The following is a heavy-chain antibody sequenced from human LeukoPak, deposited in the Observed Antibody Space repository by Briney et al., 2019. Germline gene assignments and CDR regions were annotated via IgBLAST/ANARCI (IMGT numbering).Heavy chain of an antibody. V-gene: IGHV1-2*02. D-gene: IGHD4-17*01. CDR3: ARGGEVAYYGWFDP. Sequence: GASVTVSCKASGYTFTGYYMHWVRQAPGQGLEWMGWINPNSGGTNYAQRFQGRVTMTRDTSITTAYMELSRLRSDDTAVYYCARGGEVAYYGWFDPWGQGTLVTVSS. CDR2: INPNSGGT. J-gene: IGHJ5*02. CDR1: GYTFTGYY.